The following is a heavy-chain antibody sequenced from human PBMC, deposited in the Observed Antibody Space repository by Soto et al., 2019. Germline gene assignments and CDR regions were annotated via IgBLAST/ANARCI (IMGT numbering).Heavy chain of an antibody. CDR3: ARWYNWNYYYYYGMDV. D-gene: IGHD1-20*01. V-gene: IGHV4-31*03. CDR1: GGSISNGGYY. CDR2: INHSGST. Sequence: PSETLSLTCTVSGGSISNGGYYWSWIRQHPGKGLEWIGEINHSGSTNYNPSLKSRVTISVDTSKNQFSLKLSSVTAADTAVYYCARWYNWNYYYYYGMDVWGQGATVTVSS. J-gene: IGHJ6*02.